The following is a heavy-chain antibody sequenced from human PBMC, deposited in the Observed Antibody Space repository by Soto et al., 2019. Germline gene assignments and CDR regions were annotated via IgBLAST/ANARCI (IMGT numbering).Heavy chain of an antibody. Sequence: QVHLVQSGAEVKKPGASVKVSCKGSGYTFTTYGITWVRQAPGQGLEWMGWISAHNGNTNYAQKLQGRVTVTRDTPTSTAYMGLRSLRSDDTAVYYCGRGRYGDYWGQGALVTVSS. CDR3: GRGRYGDY. D-gene: IGHD1-1*01. CDR1: GYTFTTYG. V-gene: IGHV1-18*01. J-gene: IGHJ4*02. CDR2: ISAHNGNT.